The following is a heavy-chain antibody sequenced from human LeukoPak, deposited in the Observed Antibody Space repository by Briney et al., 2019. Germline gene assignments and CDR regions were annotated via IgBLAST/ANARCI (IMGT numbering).Heavy chain of an antibody. J-gene: IGHJ4*02. V-gene: IGHV4-59*01. D-gene: IGHD3-10*01. Sequence: SETLSLTCTVSGGSISSYYWSWIRQPPGKGLEWIGYIHYSGSTKYNPSLKSRVTISVDTPKNQFSLKLSSVTAADTAVYYCASISYGSGSIDYWGQGSLVTVSS. CDR1: GGSISSYY. CDR3: ASISYGSGSIDY. CDR2: IHYSGST.